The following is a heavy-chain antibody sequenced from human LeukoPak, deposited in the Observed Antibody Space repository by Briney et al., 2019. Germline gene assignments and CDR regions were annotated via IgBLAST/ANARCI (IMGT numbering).Heavy chain of an antibody. J-gene: IGHJ4*02. Sequence: PSETLSLTCTVSGGSISAYYWSWIRQPPGKGLEWIGYIYYSGSTNYNPSLKSRVTISVDTSKNQFSLKLSFVTAADTAVYYCARGVVGYDYVWGSYRQYYFDYWGQGTLVTVSS. CDR1: GGSISAYY. V-gene: IGHV4-59*01. D-gene: IGHD3-16*02. CDR3: ARGVVGYDYVWGSYRQYYFDY. CDR2: IYYSGST.